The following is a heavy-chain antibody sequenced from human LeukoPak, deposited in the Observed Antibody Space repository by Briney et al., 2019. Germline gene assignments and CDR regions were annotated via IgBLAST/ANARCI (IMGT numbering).Heavy chain of an antibody. D-gene: IGHD2-2*01. CDR2: IRYDGSNK. J-gene: IGHJ4*02. Sequence: GGSLRLSCAASGFTFSSYGMHWVRQDPGKGLEGLAFIRYDGSNKYYADSVNGRFTISRDNSKNTLYLQMNSLRAEDTAVYYCAKDGVYCSSTSCYSAFDYWGQGTLVTVSS. CDR1: GFTFSSYG. CDR3: AKDGVYCSSTSCYSAFDY. V-gene: IGHV3-30*02.